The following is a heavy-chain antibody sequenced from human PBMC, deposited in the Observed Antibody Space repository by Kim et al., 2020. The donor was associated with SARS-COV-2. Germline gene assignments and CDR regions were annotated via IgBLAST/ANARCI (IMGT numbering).Heavy chain of an antibody. CDR3: AIDRTAFDY. CDR2: ISRSGSAI. D-gene: IGHD1-1*01. J-gene: IGHJ4*02. Sequence: GGSLRLSCAVSGLTFSTTDMHWVRQAPGKGLEWIAYISRSGSAIFYADSVKGRFTISRDEAKNSIFLQMNSLRDEDTAVYYCAIDRTAFDYWGQGTLFTVSS. CDR1: GLTFSTTD. V-gene: IGHV3-48*02.